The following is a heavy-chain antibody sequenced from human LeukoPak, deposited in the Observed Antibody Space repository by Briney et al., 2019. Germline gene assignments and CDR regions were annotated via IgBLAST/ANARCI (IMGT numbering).Heavy chain of an antibody. CDR3: AKDRVGSSGYYRNLLFDY. D-gene: IGHD3-22*01. Sequence: GGSLRLSCAASGFTFSSYAMSWVRQAPGKGLEWVSAISGSGGSTYYADSVKGRFTISRDNSKNTLYLQMNSLGAEDTAVYYCAKDRVGSSGYYRNLLFDYWGQGTLVTVSS. J-gene: IGHJ4*02. V-gene: IGHV3-23*01. CDR2: ISGSGGST. CDR1: GFTFSSYA.